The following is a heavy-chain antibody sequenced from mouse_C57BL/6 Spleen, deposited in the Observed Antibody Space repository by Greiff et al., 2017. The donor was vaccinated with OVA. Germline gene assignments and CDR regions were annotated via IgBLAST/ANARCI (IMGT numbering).Heavy chain of an antibody. V-gene: IGHV1-82*01. CDR2: IYPGDGDT. CDR3: ARAYLYYFDY. CDR1: GYAFSSSW. J-gene: IGHJ2*01. Sequence: VQLQQSGPELVKPGASVKISCKASGYAFSSSWMNWVKQRPGKGLEWIGRIYPGDGDTNYNGKFKGKATLTADKSSSTAYMQLSSLTSEDSAVYFCARAYLYYFDYRGQGTTLTVSS.